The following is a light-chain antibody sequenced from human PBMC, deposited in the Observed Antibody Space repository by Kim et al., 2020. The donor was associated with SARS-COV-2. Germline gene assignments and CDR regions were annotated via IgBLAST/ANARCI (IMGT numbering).Light chain of an antibody. Sequence: LSPGEIATLACRASQSVSSSYLAWYQQKPGQAPRLLIYGASSRATGIPDRFSGSGSGTDFTLTISRLEPEDFAVYYCQQYGSSPRSFGQGTKLEI. CDR1: QSVSSSY. CDR2: GAS. J-gene: IGKJ2*03. CDR3: QQYGSSPRS. V-gene: IGKV3-20*01.